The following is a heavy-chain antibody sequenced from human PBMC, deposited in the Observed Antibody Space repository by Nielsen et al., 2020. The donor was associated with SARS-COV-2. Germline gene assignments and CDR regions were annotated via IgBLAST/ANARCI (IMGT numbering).Heavy chain of an antibody. CDR2: INPNSGGT. CDR3: ARDLLGASYYNILTGYSDWFDP. D-gene: IGHD3-9*01. Sequence: SVKVSCKASAYTFTGYYMRWVRQAPGQGLEWMGRINPNSGGTNYAQKFQGRVTMTRDTSINTAYMELSRLRSDDTAVYYGARDLLGASYYNILTGYSDWFDPWGQGTLVTVSS. CDR1: AYTFTGYY. V-gene: IGHV1-2*06. J-gene: IGHJ5*02.